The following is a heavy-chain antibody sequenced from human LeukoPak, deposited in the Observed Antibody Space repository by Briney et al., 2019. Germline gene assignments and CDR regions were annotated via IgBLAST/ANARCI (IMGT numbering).Heavy chain of an antibody. CDR3: ARVWSGAPDY. V-gene: IGHV4-30-2*01. CDR2: IYHSGST. J-gene: IGHJ4*02. CDR1: GGSVSSGNYY. Sequence: SETLSLTCTVSGGSVSSGNYYWSWIRQPPGKGLEWIGYIYHSGSTYYNPSLKSRVTISVDRSKNQFSLKLSSVTAADTAVYYCARVWSGAPDYWGQGTLVTVSS. D-gene: IGHD3/OR15-3a*01.